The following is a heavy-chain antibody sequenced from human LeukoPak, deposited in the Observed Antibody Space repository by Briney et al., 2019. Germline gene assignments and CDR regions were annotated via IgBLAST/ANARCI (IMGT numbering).Heavy chain of an antibody. Sequence: ASVKVSCKVSGYTLTELSMHWVRQAPGKGLEWMGGFDPEDGETIYAQKFQGRVTMTEDTSTDTAYMELSSLRSEDTAVYYCARVGWVLRYFDWSYWGQGTLVTVSS. D-gene: IGHD3-9*01. J-gene: IGHJ4*02. CDR3: ARVGWVLRYFDWSY. CDR2: FDPEDGET. CDR1: GYTLTELS. V-gene: IGHV1-24*01.